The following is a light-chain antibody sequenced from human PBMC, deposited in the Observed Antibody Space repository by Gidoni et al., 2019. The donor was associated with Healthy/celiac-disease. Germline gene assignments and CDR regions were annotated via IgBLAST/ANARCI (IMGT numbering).Light chain of an antibody. V-gene: IGKV3-15*01. J-gene: IGKJ4*01. CDR3: QQYNNWPPGLT. CDR1: QSVSSN. Sequence: PGERATLSCRASQSVSSNLAWYQQKPGQAPRLLIYGASTRATGIPARFSGSGSGTEFTLTISSLQSEDFAVYYCQQYNNWPPGLTFGGGTKVEIK. CDR2: GAS.